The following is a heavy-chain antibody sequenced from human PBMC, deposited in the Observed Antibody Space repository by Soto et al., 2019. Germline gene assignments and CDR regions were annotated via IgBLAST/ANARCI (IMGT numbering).Heavy chain of an antibody. D-gene: IGHD6-19*01. CDR2: IYHSGST. V-gene: IGHV4-4*02. J-gene: IGHJ4*01. CDR1: GGSISSSNW. Sequence: SETLSLTCAVPGGSISSSNWWSWVRQPPGKGLEWIGEIYHSGSTNYNPSLKSRITISVDTSNNQFSLKLTSVTAADTAVYYCARVHVMVVAGSTFDYWGHGTLDTVSS. CDR3: ARVHVMVVAGSTFDY.